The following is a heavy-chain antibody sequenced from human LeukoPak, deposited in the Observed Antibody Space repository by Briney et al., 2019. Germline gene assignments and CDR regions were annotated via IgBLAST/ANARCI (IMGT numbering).Heavy chain of an antibody. D-gene: IGHD2-21*02. V-gene: IGHV3-30*18. CDR3: AKVTPGSTARKSGLDY. CDR1: GFTFSTYG. CDR2: MSYDGSNI. J-gene: IGHJ4*02. Sequence: GESLKISCAASGFTFSTYGMHWVRQTPGKGLEWVAVMSYDGSNIHYGDSVKGRFTISRDNSKNTLYLQMNNLRVEDTALYYCAKVTPGSTARKSGLDYWGQGTLVTVSS.